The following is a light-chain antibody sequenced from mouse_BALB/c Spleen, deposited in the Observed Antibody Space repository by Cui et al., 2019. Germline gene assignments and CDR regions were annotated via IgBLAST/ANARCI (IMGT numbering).Light chain of an antibody. CDR3: QQWSSNPPALT. V-gene: IGKV4-68*01. CDR1: SSVSY. CDR2: LTF. J-gene: IGKJ5*01. Sequence: SVLTQTLALMSASPGEKVTMTCSASSSVSYMYWYQEKPRSSPKPWIYLTFNLASGVPARFSGSGSGTSYSLTISSMEAEDAATYYCQQWSSNPPALTFGAGTKLELK.